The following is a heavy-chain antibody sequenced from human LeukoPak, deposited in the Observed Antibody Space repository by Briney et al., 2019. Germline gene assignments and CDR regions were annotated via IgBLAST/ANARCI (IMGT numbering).Heavy chain of an antibody. Sequence: GGSLRLSCAASGFTFSSYGMSWVRQAPGKGLEWVANIKGDGSEKYNVDSVKGRFTISRDNAKNSLYLQMNSLRADDTAVYYCARFIRGVTQSSYDSWGQGTLVTVSS. CDR1: GFTFSSYG. V-gene: IGHV3-7*01. D-gene: IGHD5-18*01. CDR3: ARFIRGVTQSSYDS. J-gene: IGHJ4*02. CDR2: IKGDGSEK.